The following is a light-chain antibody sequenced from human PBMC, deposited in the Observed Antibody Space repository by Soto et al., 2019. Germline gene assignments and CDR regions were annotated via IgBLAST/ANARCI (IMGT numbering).Light chain of an antibody. CDR1: QGIRND. V-gene: IGKV1-17*01. J-gene: IGKJ4*01. CDR2: AAS. CDR3: LQHNSYPPLT. Sequence: DIQMTQSPSSMSPSVGDRVTITCRASQGIRNDLGWYQQKPGKAPERLIYAASSFQSGVPSRFSGSGSVTEFTLTISGLQPDDFATYYCLQHNSYPPLTVGGGTKVEIK.